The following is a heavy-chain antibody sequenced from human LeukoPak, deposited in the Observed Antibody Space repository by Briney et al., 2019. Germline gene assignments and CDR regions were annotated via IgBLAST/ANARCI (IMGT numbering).Heavy chain of an antibody. D-gene: IGHD2-8*02. CDR1: GGSISSSNW. CDR3: ARVQVSGYGWDYYYGMDV. Sequence: SGTLSLTCAVSGGSISSSNWWSWVSQPPGKGLEWIGEIYHSGSTNYNPSLKRRVTISVDKSKNQFSLELSSVSAADAAVYYCARVQVSGYGWDYYYGMDVWGKGTTVSVSS. V-gene: IGHV4-4*02. CDR2: IYHSGST. J-gene: IGHJ6*04.